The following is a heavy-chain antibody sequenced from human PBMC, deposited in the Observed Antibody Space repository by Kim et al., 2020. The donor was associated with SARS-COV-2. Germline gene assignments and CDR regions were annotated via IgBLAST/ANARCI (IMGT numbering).Heavy chain of an antibody. CDR2: IWYDGSNK. CDR3: ARSIWDSSGYYYDPPPIFDY. Sequence: GGSLRLSCAASGFTFSSYGMHWVRQAPGKGLEWVAVIWYDGSNKYYADSVKGRFTISRDNSKNTLYLQMNSLRAEDTAVYYCARSIWDSSGYYYDPPPIFDYWGQGTLVTVSS. D-gene: IGHD3-22*01. CDR1: GFTFSSYG. V-gene: IGHV3-33*01. J-gene: IGHJ4*02.